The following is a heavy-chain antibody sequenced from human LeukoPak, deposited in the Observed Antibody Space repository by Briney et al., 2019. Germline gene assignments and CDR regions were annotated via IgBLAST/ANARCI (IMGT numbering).Heavy chain of an antibody. CDR1: GGSISSGGYS. CDR2: IYHSGST. Sequence: PSQTLSLTCAVSGGSISSGGYSWSWIRQPPGKGLEWIGYIYHSGSTYYNPSLKSRVTISVDRSKNQFSLKLSSVTAADTAVYYCARGAVAGTGGSDYWGQGTLVTVSS. CDR3: ARGAVAGTGGSDY. D-gene: IGHD6-19*01. V-gene: IGHV4-30-2*01. J-gene: IGHJ4*02.